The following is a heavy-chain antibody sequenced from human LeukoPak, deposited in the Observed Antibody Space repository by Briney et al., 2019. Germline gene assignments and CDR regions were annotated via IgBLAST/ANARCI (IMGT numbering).Heavy chain of an antibody. CDR2: ISDSGGST. D-gene: IGHD3-22*01. V-gene: IGHV3-23*01. CDR1: GITLSNYG. J-gene: IGHJ4*02. CDR3: AKRGVVIRVILVGFHKAAYYFDS. Sequence: GGSLRLSYAVSGITLSNYGMSWVRQAPGKGLEWVAGISDSGGSTSYADSVKGRFTISRDNPKNTLYLQMNSLRAEDTAVYFCAKRGVVIRVILVGFHKAAYYFDSWGQGALVTVSS.